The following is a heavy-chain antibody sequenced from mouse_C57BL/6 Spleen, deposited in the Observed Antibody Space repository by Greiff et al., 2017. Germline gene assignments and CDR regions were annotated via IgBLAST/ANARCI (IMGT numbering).Heavy chain of an antibody. CDR1: GFTFSSYA. D-gene: IGHD4-1*01. J-gene: IGHJ2*01. CDR2: ISDGGSYT. CDR3: ARDHWDYFDY. V-gene: IGHV5-4*01. Sequence: EVKLMESGGGLVKPGGSLKLSCAASGFTFSSYAMSWVRQTPEKRLEWVATISDGGSYTYYPDNVKGRFTISRDNAKNNLYLQMSHLKSEDTAMYYCARDHWDYFDYWGQGTTLTVSS.